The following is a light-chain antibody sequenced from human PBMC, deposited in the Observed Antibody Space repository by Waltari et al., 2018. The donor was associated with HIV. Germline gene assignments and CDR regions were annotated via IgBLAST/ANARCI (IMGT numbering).Light chain of an antibody. Sequence: QSVLIQPPSASGTPGQRVTISCSGRRSNIGSNSVNWYQHFPGTAPKLLIFGNDRRPSGVPDRFSGSKSGTSASLVINGLQPEDEADYYCSAWDDNLNALFGGGTKLTVL. CDR2: GND. V-gene: IGLV1-44*01. J-gene: IGLJ2*01. CDR3: SAWDDNLNAL. CDR1: RSNIGSNS.